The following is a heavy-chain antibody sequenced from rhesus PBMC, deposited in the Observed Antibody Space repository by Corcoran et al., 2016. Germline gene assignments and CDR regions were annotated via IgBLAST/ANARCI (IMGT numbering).Heavy chain of an antibody. Sequence: EVQLVESGGGLVQPGGSLRLSCAASGFTFGDYGMHWVRQAPGKGLEWVSSISNTGKTVYDSDSLKGRFTVSRDNAKNSLSLQMSSLRAEDTAVYYCTREGISYIGYTEPNFDYWGQGVLVTVSS. D-gene: IGHD5-12*01. CDR2: ISNTGKTV. V-gene: IGHV3-183*02. CDR3: TREGISYIGYTEPNFDY. J-gene: IGHJ4*01. CDR1: GFTFGDYG.